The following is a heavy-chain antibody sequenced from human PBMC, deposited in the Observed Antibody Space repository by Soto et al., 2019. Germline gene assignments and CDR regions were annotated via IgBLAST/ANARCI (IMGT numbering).Heavy chain of an antibody. CDR1: GFTFGDSY. J-gene: IGHJ6*02. CDR3: ARDLPSRVTMVRGPSGYYGMDV. V-gene: IGHV3-11*06. Sequence: PGGSLRLSCAGSGFTFGDSYMSWIRQAPGKGLEWLSYISSSSSYIYYADSVKGRFTISRDNAKNSLYLQMNSLRAEDTAVYYCARDLPSRVTMVRGPSGYYGMDVWAQGTTVTVSS. CDR2: ISSSSSYI. D-gene: IGHD3-10*01.